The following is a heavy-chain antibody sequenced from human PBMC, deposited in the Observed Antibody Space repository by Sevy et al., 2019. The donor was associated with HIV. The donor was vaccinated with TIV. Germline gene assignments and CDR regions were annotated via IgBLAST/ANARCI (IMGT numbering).Heavy chain of an antibody. CDR2: IWYDGSNK. Sequence: GGSLRLSCAASGFTFSSYGMHWVRQAPGKGLEWVAVIWYDGSNKYYADSVKGRFTISRDNSKNTLYLQMNSLRADDTAVYYCARDRSLGWFDPWGQRTLVTVSS. CDR1: GFTFSSYG. J-gene: IGHJ5*02. CDR3: ARDRSLGWFDP. V-gene: IGHV3-33*01.